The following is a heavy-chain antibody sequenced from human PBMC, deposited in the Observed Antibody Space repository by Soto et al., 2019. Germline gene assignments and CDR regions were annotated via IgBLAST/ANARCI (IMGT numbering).Heavy chain of an antibody. D-gene: IGHD5-12*01. Sequence: SVKVSCKASGGTFSNYAITWVRQALAQRLKWLGRIIPIFGSANFAQKFQGRATLTADEPTTPVYMELSSLRSDDTAVYYCAKDGGKDGYFGNWFDPWGQGTLVTVSS. CDR1: GGTFSNYA. J-gene: IGHJ5*02. V-gene: IGHV1-69*13. CDR2: IIPIFGSA. CDR3: AKDGGKDGYFGNWFDP.